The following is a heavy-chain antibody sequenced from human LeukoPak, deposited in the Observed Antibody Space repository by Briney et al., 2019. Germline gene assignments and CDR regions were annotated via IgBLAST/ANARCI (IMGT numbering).Heavy chain of an antibody. V-gene: IGHV3-11*04. D-gene: IGHD2-15*01. CDR3: TRVARYCSGGICYSGY. J-gene: IGHJ4*02. CDR1: GFTFSDYY. CDR2: ISSSGSTI. Sequence: PGGSLRLSCAASGFTFSDYYMSWIRQAPGKGLEWVSYISSSGSTIYYADSVKGRLTVSRDNAKNSLYLQMNSLRAEDTAVYYCTRVARYCSGGICYSGYWGQGTLVTVSS.